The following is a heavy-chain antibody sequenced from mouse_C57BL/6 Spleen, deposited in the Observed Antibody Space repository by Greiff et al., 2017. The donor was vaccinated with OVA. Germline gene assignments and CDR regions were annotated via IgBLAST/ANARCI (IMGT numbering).Heavy chain of an antibody. CDR3: ARRGQRRLGYFDY. D-gene: IGHD3-2*02. V-gene: IGHV1-50*01. J-gene: IGHJ2*01. CDR2: IDPSDSYT. CDR1: GYTFTSYW. Sequence: QVQLQQPGAELVKPGASVKLSCKASGYTFTSYWMQWVKQRPGQGLEWIGEIDPSDSYTNYNQKFKGKATLTVDTSSSPAYMQLSSLTSEYSAVYYAARRGQRRLGYFDYWGQGTTLTVSS.